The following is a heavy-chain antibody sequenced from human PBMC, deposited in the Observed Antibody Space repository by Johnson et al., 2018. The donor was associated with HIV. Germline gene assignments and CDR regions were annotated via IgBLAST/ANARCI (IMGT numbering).Heavy chain of an antibody. Sequence: VQLVESGGGVVQPGRSLRLSCAASGFTFSSYWMSWVRQAPGKGLEWVSILYSGGSTYYADSVKGRFTISRDNSKNTLNVQMNSLRAEDTAIYYCARDGGYTFFAFDTWGRGTLVTVSS. CDR1: GFTFSSYW. D-gene: IGHD5-18*01. J-gene: IGHJ3*02. V-gene: IGHV3-66*01. CDR2: LYSGGST. CDR3: ARDGGYTFFAFDT.